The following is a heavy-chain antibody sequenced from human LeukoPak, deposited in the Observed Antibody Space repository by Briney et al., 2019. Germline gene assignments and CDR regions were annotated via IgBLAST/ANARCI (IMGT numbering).Heavy chain of an antibody. CDR3: ARLGRAWLPFDY. J-gene: IGHJ4*02. D-gene: IGHD6-19*01. CDR2: INHSGST. CDR1: GGSFSGYY. Sequence: PSETLSLTCAVYGGSFSGYYWSWIRQPPGKGLEWIGEINHSGSTNYNPSLKSRVTISVDTSKNQFSLKLSSVTAADTAVYYCARLGRAWLPFDYWGQGTLVTVSS. V-gene: IGHV4-34*01.